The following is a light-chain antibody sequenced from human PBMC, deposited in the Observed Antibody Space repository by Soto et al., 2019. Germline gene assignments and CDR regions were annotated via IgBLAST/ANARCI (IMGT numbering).Light chain of an antibody. Sequence: EIALTQSPATLSVSPGDRVTLSCLASQSVSSRLAWYQQKPGQSPRLLIYGASTRATGIPARFSGSGSGTEFTLTISSLQSEDFAVYYCQQYNNWPITFGQGTRLEI. CDR1: QSVSSR. CDR3: QQYNNWPIT. J-gene: IGKJ5*01. CDR2: GAS. V-gene: IGKV3D-15*01.